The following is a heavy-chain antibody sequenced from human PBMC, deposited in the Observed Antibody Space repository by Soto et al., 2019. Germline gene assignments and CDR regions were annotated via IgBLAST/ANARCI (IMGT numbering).Heavy chain of an antibody. D-gene: IGHD6-25*01. CDR2: ISSSTSHT. V-gene: IGHV3-11*05. Sequence: GGSLRLSCAVSGFTFSDYYMTWIRQAPGTGLEWVSYISSSTSHTNYADSVKGRFTISRDNAKNSLFLQMNSLRAEDTAVYFCARGSGAPPDYFXFSTQGSLVTVSS. J-gene: IGHJ4*02. CDR1: GFTFSDYY. CDR3: ARGSGAPPDYFXF.